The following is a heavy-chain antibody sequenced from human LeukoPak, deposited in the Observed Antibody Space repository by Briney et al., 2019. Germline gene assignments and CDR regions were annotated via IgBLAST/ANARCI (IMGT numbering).Heavy chain of an antibody. CDR1: GFTFSSYA. Sequence: GGSLRLSCAASGFTFSSYAMSWVRQAPGKGLEWVSSISGSGGSTYYADSVKGRFTISRDNSKNTLYLQMNSPRAEDTAVYYRAKDLAVGELPLNYFDYWGQGTLVTVSS. D-gene: IGHD3-10*01. J-gene: IGHJ4*02. V-gene: IGHV3-23*01. CDR3: AKDLAVGELPLNYFDY. CDR2: ISGSGGST.